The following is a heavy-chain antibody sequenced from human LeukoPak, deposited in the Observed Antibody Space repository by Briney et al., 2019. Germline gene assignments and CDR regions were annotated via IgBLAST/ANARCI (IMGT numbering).Heavy chain of an antibody. Sequence: GGSLRLSCAASGFTFSSYGMHWVRQAPGKGLEWVAVISYDGSNKYYADSVKGRFTISRDNSKNTLYLQMNSLRAEDTAVYYCAKVSWFGDLYGMDVWGQGTTVTVSS. CDR2: ISYDGSNK. V-gene: IGHV3-30*18. CDR3: AKVSWFGDLYGMDV. J-gene: IGHJ6*02. CDR1: GFTFSSYG. D-gene: IGHD3-10*01.